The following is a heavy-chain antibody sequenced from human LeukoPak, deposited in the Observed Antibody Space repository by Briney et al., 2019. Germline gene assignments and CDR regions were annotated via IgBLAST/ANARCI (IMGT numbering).Heavy chain of an antibody. D-gene: IGHD5-12*01. V-gene: IGHV3-74*01. CDR3: ARYQQTGYESDY. Sequence: PGGSLRLSCAASGIPFNNYWMHWVRQFPGKGLICVARIGHDGSGAGYADSVKGRFTISRDNAKSTLYLQMNSLRAEDTAVYYCARYQQTGYESDYWGQGTLVTVSS. J-gene: IGHJ4*02. CDR1: GIPFNNYW. CDR2: IGHDGSGA.